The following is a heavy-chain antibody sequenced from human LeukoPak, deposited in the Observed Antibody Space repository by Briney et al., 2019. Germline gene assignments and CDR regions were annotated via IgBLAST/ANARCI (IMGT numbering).Heavy chain of an antibody. V-gene: IGHV4-34*01. Sequence: PSETLSLTCAVYGGSFSGYYWSWIRQPPGKGLEWIGEINHSGSTNYNPSLKSRVTISVDTSKNQFSLKLSSVTAADTAVYYCASSRGVLDYFDYWGQGTLVTVSS. D-gene: IGHD3-10*01. CDR3: ASSRGVLDYFDY. CDR1: GGSFSGYY. J-gene: IGHJ4*02. CDR2: INHSGST.